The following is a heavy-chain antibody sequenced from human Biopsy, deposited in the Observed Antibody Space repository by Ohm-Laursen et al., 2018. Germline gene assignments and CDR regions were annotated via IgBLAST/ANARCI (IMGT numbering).Heavy chain of an antibody. J-gene: IGHJ5*02. CDR2: IFNSANT. CDR3: ARGDYFDSNGYFWFDP. CDR1: GGDISCGGSF. D-gene: IGHD3-22*01. Sequence: TLSLTCNVSGGDISCGGSFWSWIRQRPGKGLGWVGYIFNSANTYYNPSLKNLITISGDTSKNQFSLKLNSVTAADTAVYYCARGDYFDSNGYFWFDPWGQGTLVTVSS. V-gene: IGHV4-31*01.